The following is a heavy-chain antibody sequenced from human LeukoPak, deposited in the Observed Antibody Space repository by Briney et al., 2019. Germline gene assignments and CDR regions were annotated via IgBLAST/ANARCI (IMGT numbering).Heavy chain of an antibody. CDR2: IYWDNDK. CDR3: AHRGNRYSGIWDSGYFDY. CDR1: GFSLSTRGVG. Sequence: GSGPTLVNPTQTLTLTCTFSGFSLSTRGVGVGWIRQPPGEALECLALIYWDNDKRYSPSLKSRLTITKNTSKNQVVLTMTNMDPVDTGTYYCAHRGNRYSGIWDSGYFDYWGQGSLVTVSS. J-gene: IGHJ4*02. V-gene: IGHV2-5*02. D-gene: IGHD6-13*01.